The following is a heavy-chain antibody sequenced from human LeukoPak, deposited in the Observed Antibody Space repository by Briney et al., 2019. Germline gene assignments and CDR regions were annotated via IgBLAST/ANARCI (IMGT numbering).Heavy chain of an antibody. CDR2: IKDDGSET. V-gene: IGHV3-7*01. D-gene: IGHD3-22*01. J-gene: IGHJ4*02. Sequence: GSLRLSCAASGFTFSDYWMTWVRQAPGKGLQWVANIKDDGSETYYVDSVKGRFTIPRDNAKNSLYLQMNSLRAEDTAVYYCAKDAAVGSSGYYYVPPLYYFHYWGQGTLVTVSS. CDR3: AKDAAVGSSGYYYVPPLYYFHY. CDR1: GFTFSDYW.